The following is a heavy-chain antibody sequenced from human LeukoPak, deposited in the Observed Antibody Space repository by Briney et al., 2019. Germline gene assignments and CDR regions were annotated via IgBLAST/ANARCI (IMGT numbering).Heavy chain of an antibody. J-gene: IGHJ4*02. D-gene: IGHD2/OR15-2a*01. CDR2: MNLNSGNT. Sequence: ASGKLSGKASGSTFTSYDINWVRRATGQGLEGMGWMNLNSGNTGYAQKFQGRVTMTRNTSISTAYMELSSLRSEDTAVYYCATLNSNYVGYWGQGTLVTVSS. CDR3: ATLNSNYVGY. V-gene: IGHV1-8*01. CDR1: GSTFTSYD.